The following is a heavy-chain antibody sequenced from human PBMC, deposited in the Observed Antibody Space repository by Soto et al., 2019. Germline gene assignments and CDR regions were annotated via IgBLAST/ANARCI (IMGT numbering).Heavy chain of an antibody. CDR3: AKDESSGWPLSIDY. J-gene: IGHJ4*02. D-gene: IGHD6-19*01. CDR2: ISWNSGSI. CDR1: GFTFDDYA. V-gene: IGHV3-9*01. Sequence: EVQLVESGGGLVQPGRSLRLSFAASGFTFDDYAMHWVRQAPGKGLEWVSGISWNSGSIGYADSVKGRFTISRDNAKNYLYLQMNSLRAEDTALYYCAKDESSGWPLSIDYWGQGTLVTVSS.